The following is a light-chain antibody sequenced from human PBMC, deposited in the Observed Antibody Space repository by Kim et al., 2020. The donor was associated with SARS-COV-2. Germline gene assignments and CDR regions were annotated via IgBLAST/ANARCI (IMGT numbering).Light chain of an antibody. CDR2: AAS. V-gene: IGKV3-11*01. Sequence: SLSADEPAPLSCRARKVVRTYSAWYQQKPGQPPRLLYYAASYGATGTPAWCSSRGSGTDFTLTISSVEPDYFVIYYWQQRAKSVTFGGGTKVDIK. CDR1: KVVRTY. J-gene: IGKJ4*01. CDR3: QQRAKSVT.